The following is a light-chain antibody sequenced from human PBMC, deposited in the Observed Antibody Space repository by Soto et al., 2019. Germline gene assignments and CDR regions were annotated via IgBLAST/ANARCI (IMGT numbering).Light chain of an antibody. J-gene: IGKJ1*01. CDR2: GAS. V-gene: IGKV3-20*01. CDR1: QSVSSSY. Sequence: TGLYQSPGTLSLSHGERATLSCGASQSVSSSYLAWYQQKPGQAPRLLILGASSRATGIPDRFSGSGSGTDFTLTISRLEPEDFAVYYCQYYGTSPKPFGQGTKVDIK. CDR3: QYYGTSPKP.